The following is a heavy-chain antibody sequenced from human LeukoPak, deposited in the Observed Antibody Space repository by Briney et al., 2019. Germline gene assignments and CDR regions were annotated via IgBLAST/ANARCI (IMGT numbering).Heavy chain of an antibody. Sequence: SETLSLTCTVSGGSISGYYWSWIRQPPGKGLEWIGYIYYSGSTNYNPSLKSRVTISVDTSRNQFSLKLSSVTAADTAVYYCARVATMVRGVISYGMDVWGQGTTVTVSS. CDR1: GGSISGYY. CDR2: IYYSGST. J-gene: IGHJ6*02. V-gene: IGHV4-59*01. CDR3: ARVATMVRGVISYGMDV. D-gene: IGHD3-10*01.